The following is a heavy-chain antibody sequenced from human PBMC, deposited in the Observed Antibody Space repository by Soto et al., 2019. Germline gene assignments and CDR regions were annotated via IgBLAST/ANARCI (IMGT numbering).Heavy chain of an antibody. CDR1: GGSISSYY. Sequence: QVQLQESGPGLVKPSETLSLTCTVSGGSISSYYWSWIRQPPGKGLEWIGYIYYSGSTNYNPSLKSRVTISVDTSKNQFSLKLSSVTAADTAVYYCARRGGSSSWSPYYHYYMDVWGKGTTVTVSS. CDR2: IYYSGST. D-gene: IGHD6-13*01. CDR3: ARRGGSSSWSPYYHYYMDV. V-gene: IGHV4-59*08. J-gene: IGHJ6*03.